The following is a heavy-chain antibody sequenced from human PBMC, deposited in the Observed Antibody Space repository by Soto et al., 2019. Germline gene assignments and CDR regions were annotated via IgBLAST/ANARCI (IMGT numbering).Heavy chain of an antibody. CDR2: IYPGDSDT. V-gene: IGHV5-51*01. D-gene: IGHD6-19*01. CDR3: ARLGIAVAGTYGMDV. J-gene: IGHJ6*02. CDR1: GYSFTNYW. Sequence: GESLKISCKGSGYSFTNYWIAWVRQMPGKGLEWMGIIYPGDSDTRYRPSFQGQVTISADKSISTAYLQWSSLKASDTAMYYCARLGIAVAGTYGMDVWGQGTTVTVSS.